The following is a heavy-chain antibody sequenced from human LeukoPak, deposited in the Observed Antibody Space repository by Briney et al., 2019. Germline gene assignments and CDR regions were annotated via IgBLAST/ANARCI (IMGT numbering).Heavy chain of an antibody. V-gene: IGHV3-23*01. J-gene: IGHJ4*02. CDR1: GFTFSRYA. CDR2: ISGSGGIT. D-gene: IGHD1-26*01. CDR3: AKDRIVGATSGFDY. Sequence: PGGSLRLSCVASGFTFSRYAMSWVRQAPGKGLEWVSVISGSGGITYYADSVKGRFTISRDNSKNTLYLQMNSLRAEDTAVYYCAKDRIVGATSGFDYWGQGTLVTVSS.